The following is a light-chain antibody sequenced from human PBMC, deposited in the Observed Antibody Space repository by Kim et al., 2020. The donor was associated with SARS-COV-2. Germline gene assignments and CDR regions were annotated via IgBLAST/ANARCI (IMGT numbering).Light chain of an antibody. J-gene: IGKJ5*01. CDR2: WAS. CDR1: QSILYSSNNKNY. Sequence: AIINCKSSQSILYSSNNKNYLAWYQQKPGQPPKLLIYWASTRESGVPDRFSGSGSGTDFTLTISSLQAEDVAVYYCQQYDASPITFGQGTRLEIK. CDR3: QQYDASPIT. V-gene: IGKV4-1*01.